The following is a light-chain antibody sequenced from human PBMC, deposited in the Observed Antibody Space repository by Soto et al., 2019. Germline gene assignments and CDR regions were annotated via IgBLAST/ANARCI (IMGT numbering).Light chain of an antibody. CDR2: DVS. V-gene: IGLV2-14*01. J-gene: IGLJ2*01. CDR1: SSDVGGYNY. CDR3: SSYTSSSTLAVV. Sequence: QSALTQPASVSGSPGQSITISCTGTSSDVGGYNYVSWYQQHPGKAPKLMIYDVSKRPSGVSNRFSGSKSGNTASLTISGLQAGDEADYYCSSYTSSSTLAVVFGGGTKVTVL.